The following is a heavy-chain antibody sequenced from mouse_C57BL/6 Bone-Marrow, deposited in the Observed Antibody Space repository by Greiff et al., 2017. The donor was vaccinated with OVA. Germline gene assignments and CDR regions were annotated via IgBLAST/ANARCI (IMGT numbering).Heavy chain of an antibody. Sequence: QVQLQQPGAELVMPGASVKLSCKASGYTFTSYWMHWVKQRPGQGLEWIGEIDPSDSYTNYNQKFKGKSTLTVDKSSSTAYMQLSSLTSEDSAVYYCARAVWGYFDVWGTGTTVTVSS. D-gene: IGHD4-1*01. CDR1: GYTFTSYW. V-gene: IGHV1-69*01. J-gene: IGHJ1*03. CDR2: IDPSDSYT. CDR3: ARAVWGYFDV.